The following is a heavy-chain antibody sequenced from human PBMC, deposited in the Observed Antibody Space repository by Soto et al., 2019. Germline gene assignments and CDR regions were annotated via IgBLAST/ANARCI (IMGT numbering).Heavy chain of an antibody. Sequence: EVQLLESGRNLIQPGGSLRLSCAASGFTFRNYAMSWVRQAPGAGPEWVSGISGSGGRTYYADSVKGRFTISRDNSNNALFLQMNSLRAEDTALYYCAKDPNGDYVGAFDIWGRGTMVTVSS. CDR2: ISGSGGRT. V-gene: IGHV3-23*01. CDR3: AKDPNGDYVGAFDI. CDR1: GFTFRNYA. J-gene: IGHJ3*02. D-gene: IGHD4-17*01.